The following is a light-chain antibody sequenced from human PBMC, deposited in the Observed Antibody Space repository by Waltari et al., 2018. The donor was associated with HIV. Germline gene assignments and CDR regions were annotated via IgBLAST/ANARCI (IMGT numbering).Light chain of an antibody. Sequence: SYELTQPPSVSVSPGQTARLTCSGAALPKHYASWYQQRPGQAPVLVIYKDTERPSGIPERFSGSSSGTTATLTIIGVQAQDEADYHCQSADSNASLWVFGGGTKLTVL. CDR2: KDT. J-gene: IGLJ3*02. V-gene: IGLV3-25*03. CDR1: ALPKHY. CDR3: QSADSNASLWV.